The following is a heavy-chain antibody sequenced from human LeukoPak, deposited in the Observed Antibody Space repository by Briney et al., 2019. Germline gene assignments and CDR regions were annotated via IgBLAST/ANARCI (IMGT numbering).Heavy chain of an antibody. V-gene: IGHV3-30*02. CDR1: GFIFSNYG. Sequence: GGSLRLSCVASGFIFSNYGMHWVRQAPGKGLEWVAFIRFDGTNKFYAESVKGRFTVARDNSKNTLYLQMNSLKTEDTAVYYCAKGGATVMDYWGQGTLITVSS. D-gene: IGHD2-21*01. J-gene: IGHJ4*02. CDR3: AKGGATVMDY. CDR2: IRFDGTNK.